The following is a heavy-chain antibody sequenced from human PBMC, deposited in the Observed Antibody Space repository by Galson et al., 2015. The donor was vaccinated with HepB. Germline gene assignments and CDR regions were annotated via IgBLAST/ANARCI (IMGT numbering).Heavy chain of an antibody. D-gene: IGHD6-19*01. V-gene: IGHV3-33*06. CDR3: AKSNAVAGDYYFDY. CDR2: IWYDGSNK. J-gene: IGHJ4*02. Sequence: SLRLSCAASGFTFSSYGMHWVRQAPGKGLEWVAVIWYDGSNKYYADSVKGRFTISRDNSKNTLYLQMNSLRAEDTAVYYCAKSNAVAGDYYFDYWGQGTLVTVSS. CDR1: GFTFSSYG.